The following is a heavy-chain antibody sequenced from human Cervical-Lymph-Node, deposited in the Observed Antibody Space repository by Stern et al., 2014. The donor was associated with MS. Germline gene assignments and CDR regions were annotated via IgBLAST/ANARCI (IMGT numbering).Heavy chain of an antibody. D-gene: IGHD2-15*01. CDR2: ISASRNYI. CDR1: GFTFSSYT. V-gene: IGHV3-21*01. J-gene: IGHJ6*02. Sequence: EVQLLESGGDLVKPGGSLRLSCATAGFTFSSYTMDWVRQAPGKGLEWVSSISASRNYIYYADSVKGRFTISRDNAKNSMYLQMSSLRAEDTAVYYCARVILAYGLDVWGQGTTVTVSS. CDR3: ARVILAYGLDV.